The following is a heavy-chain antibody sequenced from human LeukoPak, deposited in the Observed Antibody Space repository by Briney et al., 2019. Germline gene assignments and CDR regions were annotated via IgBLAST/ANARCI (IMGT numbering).Heavy chain of an antibody. J-gene: IGHJ4*02. CDR1: GYTFTGYY. Sequence: ASVKVSCKASGYTFTGYYMHWARQAPGQGLEWMGWIDPNSGDTRYAQKFQGRVTMTRDTSISTAYMELSRLRSDDTAVYYCASSSGWYDDYFDYWGQGTLVTVSS. V-gene: IGHV1-2*02. D-gene: IGHD6-19*01. CDR3: ASSSGWYDDYFDY. CDR2: IDPNSGDT.